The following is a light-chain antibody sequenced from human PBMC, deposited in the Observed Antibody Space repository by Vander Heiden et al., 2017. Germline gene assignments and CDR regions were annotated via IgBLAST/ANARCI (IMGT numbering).Light chain of an antibody. J-gene: IGLJ2*01. CDR2: GKT. V-gene: IGLV1-40*01. CDR3: QSYDSSLSVV. CDR1: SPNIGAGYG. Sequence: QSVLTQPPSVSGATGQRIIIPCPRRSPNIGAGYGIHWYQQLPGTALKLLIYGKTKRPSGVPDRFSGSKAGTSASLAITGLQAEDEADYYCQSYDSSLSVVVGGGTKLTVL.